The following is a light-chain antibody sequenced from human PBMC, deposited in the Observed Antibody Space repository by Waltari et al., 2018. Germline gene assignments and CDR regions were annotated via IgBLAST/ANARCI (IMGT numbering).Light chain of an antibody. CDR1: SLRSYY. CDR3: SSRDSGGNVV. J-gene: IGLJ2*01. Sequence: SSELTQDPAVSVALGQTVRITCQGDSLRSYYASWYQHKPGQAPVLLIYGTNNRPSGIPSQFAGSSAGNTASWTSTGAPAEDEADYYCSSRDSGGNVVFGGGTKRTVL. V-gene: IGLV3-19*01. CDR2: GTN.